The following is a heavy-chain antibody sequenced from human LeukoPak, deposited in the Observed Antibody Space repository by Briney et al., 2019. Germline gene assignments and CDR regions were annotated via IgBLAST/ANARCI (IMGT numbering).Heavy chain of an antibody. D-gene: IGHD3-10*01. V-gene: IGHV4-31*03. CDR2: IYYSGST. CDR1: GGSISSGGYY. Sequence: SETLSLTCTVSGGSISSGGYYWSWIRQHPGKGLEWIGYIYYSGSTYYNPSLKSRVAISVDTSKNQFSLKLSSVTAADTAVYYCARLHLWPENWFDSWGPGTLVTVTS. CDR3: ARLHLWPENWFDS. J-gene: IGHJ5*01.